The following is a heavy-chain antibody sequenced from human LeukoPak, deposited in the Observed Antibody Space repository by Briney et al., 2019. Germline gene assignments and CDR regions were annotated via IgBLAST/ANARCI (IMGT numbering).Heavy chain of an antibody. Sequence: SETLSLTCTVSGGSISSYYWSWIRQPPGKGLEWIGYIYYSGSTNYNPSLKSRVAISVDTSKNQFSLKLSSVTAADTAVYYCARGYDFWSGYSVWFDPWGQGTLVTVSS. D-gene: IGHD3-3*01. CDR1: GGSISSYY. J-gene: IGHJ5*02. CDR3: ARGYDFWSGYSVWFDP. V-gene: IGHV4-59*01. CDR2: IYYSGST.